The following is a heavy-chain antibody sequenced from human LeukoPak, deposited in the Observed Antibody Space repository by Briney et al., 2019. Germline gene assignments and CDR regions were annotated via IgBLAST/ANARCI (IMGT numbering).Heavy chain of an antibody. D-gene: IGHD3-10*01. CDR3: ARDRVPLLWFGEFHYQFDP. Sequence: ASVKVSCKASGYTFTGYYMHWVRQAPGQGLEWMGRIIPILGIANYAQKFRGRVTITADKSTSTAYMELSSLRSEDTAVYYCARDRVPLLWFGEFHYQFDPWGQGTLVTVSS. V-gene: IGHV1-69*04. CDR2: IIPILGIA. CDR1: GYTFTGYY. J-gene: IGHJ5*02.